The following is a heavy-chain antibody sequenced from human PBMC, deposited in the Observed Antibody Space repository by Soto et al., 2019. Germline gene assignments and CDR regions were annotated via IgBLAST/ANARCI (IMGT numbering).Heavy chain of an antibody. CDR3: ARADYFYASGSLEYYFDY. D-gene: IGHD3-10*01. Sequence: PSETLSLTCAVSGYSISSSNWWGWIRQPPGKGLEWIGYIYYSGTTYYNPSLKSRVTMSVDTSKNQFTLKLTSVTAADTAVYYCARADYFYASGSLEYYFDYWGQGALVTVSS. V-gene: IGHV4-28*03. J-gene: IGHJ4*02. CDR1: GYSISSSNW. CDR2: IYYSGTT.